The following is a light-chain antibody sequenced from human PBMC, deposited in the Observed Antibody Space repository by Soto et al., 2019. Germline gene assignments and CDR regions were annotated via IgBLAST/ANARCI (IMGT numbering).Light chain of an antibody. CDR1: QSVSKNS. J-gene: IGKJ2*01. CDR3: QQYGGSPYT. Sequence: EIVLTQSPGNLSLSPGERATLSCRASQSVSKNSLAWYQQRSGQAPRLLIYDASQRPSGIPDKFIGSGSGTDFTLTIPRLEPEDFAVYYCQQYGGSPYTFGQGTKLEI. V-gene: IGKV3-20*01. CDR2: DAS.